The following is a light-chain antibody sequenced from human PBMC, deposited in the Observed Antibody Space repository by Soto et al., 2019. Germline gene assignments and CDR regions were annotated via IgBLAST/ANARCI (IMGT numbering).Light chain of an antibody. Sequence: QSALTQPASVSGSPGQSITISCTGTSSDVGGYNYVSWYQQHPGKAPKLMIYAVSNRPSGVSNRLSGSKSGNTASLTISGLQADDEADYYCFSYTSSGTMIFGGGTKLTVL. CDR3: FSYTSSGTMI. J-gene: IGLJ2*01. CDR1: SSDVGGYNY. CDR2: AVS. V-gene: IGLV2-14*03.